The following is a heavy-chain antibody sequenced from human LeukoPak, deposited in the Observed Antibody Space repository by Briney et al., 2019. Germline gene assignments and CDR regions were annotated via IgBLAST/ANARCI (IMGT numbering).Heavy chain of an antibody. V-gene: IGHV3-74*01. CDR2: IKSDGTST. D-gene: IGHD3-16*02. CDR1: GFTFSRYW. Sequence: PGGSLRLSCAAPGFTFSRYWMHWVRQAPGKGLMWVSRIKSDGTSTTYADSVKGRFTISRDNAKNTLYLQMNSLRAEDTAMYYCARVRRDTGVPRGYYDYVWGTYRGDGLDIWGQGTVVTVSS. J-gene: IGHJ3*02. CDR3: ARVRRDTGVPRGYYDYVWGTYRGDGLDI.